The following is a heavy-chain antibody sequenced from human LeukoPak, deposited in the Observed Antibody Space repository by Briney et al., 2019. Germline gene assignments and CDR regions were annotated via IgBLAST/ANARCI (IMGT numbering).Heavy chain of an antibody. CDR1: GFTFGDYA. Sequence: PGGSLRLSCIASGFTFGDYAMSWVRQAPGKGLEWVGFIRSKAYGGTTEYAASVKGRFTISRDDSKSIAYLQMNSLKTEDTAVYYCTRDQTPYYWGQGTLVTVSS. V-gene: IGHV3-49*04. CDR3: TRDQTPYY. J-gene: IGHJ4*02. CDR2: IRSKAYGGTT.